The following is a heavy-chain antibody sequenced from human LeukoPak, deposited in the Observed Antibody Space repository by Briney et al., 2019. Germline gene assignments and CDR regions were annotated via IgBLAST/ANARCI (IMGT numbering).Heavy chain of an antibody. CDR1: GYPFTDQF. J-gene: IGHJ4*02. V-gene: IGHV1-2*02. CDR3: ARGELLVDY. CDR2: INPNSGDT. D-gene: IGHD3-10*01. Sequence: GASVRVSCKASGYPFTDQFINWVRQAPGRALEWMGWINPNSGDTNYEQRFQGRVTMTRDTSISTAYMDLTRLASDDTAVYYCARGELLVDYWGQGTLVTVSS.